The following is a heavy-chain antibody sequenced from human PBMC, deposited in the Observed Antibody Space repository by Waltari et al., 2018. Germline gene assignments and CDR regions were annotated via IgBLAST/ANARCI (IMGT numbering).Heavy chain of an antibody. CDR1: GGSFSSYA. Sequence: WGAGLLKPSETLSLTCAVYGGSFSSYAMHWVRQAPGKGLEWVAVISYDGSNKYYADSVKGRFTISRDNSKNTLYLQMNSLRAEDTAVYYCARDPSGVVASGWFDYWGQGTLVTVSS. D-gene: IGHD5-12*01. CDR2: ISYDGSNK. J-gene: IGHJ4*02. CDR3: ARDPSGVVASGWFDY. V-gene: IGHV3-30-3*01.